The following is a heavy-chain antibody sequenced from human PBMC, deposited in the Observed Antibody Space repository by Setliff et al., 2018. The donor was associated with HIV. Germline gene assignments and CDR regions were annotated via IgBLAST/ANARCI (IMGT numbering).Heavy chain of an antibody. J-gene: IGHJ6*03. CDR2: MNPNSGNT. V-gene: IGHV1-8*01. Sequence: ASVKVSCKASGYTFTSNDINWVRQATGQGLEWMGWMNPNSGNTGYAQKFQGRVTMTRDTSISTAYMELSSLRSDDTAVYYCVRGGQYYRSTYYYYYMDVWGKGTTVTVSS. CDR1: GYTFTSND. D-gene: IGHD3-16*02. CDR3: VRGGQYYRSTYYYYYMDV.